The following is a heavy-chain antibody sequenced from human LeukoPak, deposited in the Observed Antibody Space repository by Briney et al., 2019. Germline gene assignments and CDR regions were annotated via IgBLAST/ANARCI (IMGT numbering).Heavy chain of an antibody. CDR2: IYYSGST. Sequence: PSETLSLSCTVSSGSISSSSYYWGWIRQPPGKGLEWIGSIYYSGSTYYNPSLKSRVTISVDTSKNQFSLKLSSVTAADTAVYYCARDAGTPPTYYYYYMDVWGKGTTVTVSS. CDR3: ARDAGTPPTYYYYYMDV. V-gene: IGHV4-39*07. D-gene: IGHD1-7*01. J-gene: IGHJ6*03. CDR1: SGSISSSSYY.